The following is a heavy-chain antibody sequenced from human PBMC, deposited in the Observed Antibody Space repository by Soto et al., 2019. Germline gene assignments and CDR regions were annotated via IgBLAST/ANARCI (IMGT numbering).Heavy chain of an antibody. CDR3: ARDYMVRGVMRWFDP. J-gene: IGHJ5*02. V-gene: IGHV4-4*02. Sequence: QVQLQESGPGLVKPSETLSLSCAVSGGSISSSNWWSWVRQPPGKGLEWIGEIYHSGSTNYNPSLKSRVTISVDKSKNQFSLKLSSVTAADTAVYYCARDYMVRGVMRWFDPWGQGTLVTVSS. D-gene: IGHD3-10*01. CDR2: IYHSGST. CDR1: GGSISSSNW.